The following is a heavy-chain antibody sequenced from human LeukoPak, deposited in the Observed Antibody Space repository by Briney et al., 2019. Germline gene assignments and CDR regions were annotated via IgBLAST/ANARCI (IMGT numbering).Heavy chain of an antibody. CDR1: GFTFSSSA. CDR3: AKDLGRYRNNYFDY. Sequence: GGSLRLSCVVSGFTFSSSAMSWVRQPPAKGLEWVSAFSAGSTYYRDSVKGRFTISRDDSKNTLYLQMNSLRAEDTAVYYCAKDLGRYRNNYFDYWGQGTLVTVSS. V-gene: IGHV3-23*01. D-gene: IGHD1-26*01. CDR2: FSAGST. J-gene: IGHJ4*02.